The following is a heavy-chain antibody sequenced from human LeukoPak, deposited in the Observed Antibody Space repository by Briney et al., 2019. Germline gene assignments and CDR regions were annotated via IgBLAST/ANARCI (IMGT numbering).Heavy chain of an antibody. V-gene: IGHV3-7*01. CDR1: GFTFSSYW. CDR2: NKSDGSEQ. J-gene: IGHJ3*02. Sequence: GGSLRLSCAASGFTFSSYWMSWVRQAPGKGLEWVAPNKSDGSEQFYVDPVKGRLTISRDNAKNSLFLQMNSLRAEDTAFYYCARGDFNDNGDYVDAFDIWGQGTMVTVSS. D-gene: IGHD4-17*01. CDR3: ARGDFNDNGDYVDAFDI.